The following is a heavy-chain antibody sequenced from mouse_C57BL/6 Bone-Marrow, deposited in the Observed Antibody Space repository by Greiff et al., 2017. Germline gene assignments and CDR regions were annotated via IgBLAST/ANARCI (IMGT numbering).Heavy chain of an antibody. V-gene: IGHV2-2*01. J-gene: IGHJ3*01. Sequence: VQVVESGPGLVQPSPSLSITCTVSGFSLTSYGVHWVRQSPGKGLEWLGVIWSGGSTDYNAAFISRLSISKDNSKSQVFFKMNSLQDDDTAIYYCARNGGSGRGFAYWGQGTLVTVSA. CDR1: GFSLTSYG. CDR2: IWSGGST. D-gene: IGHD4-1*01. CDR3: ARNGGSGRGFAY.